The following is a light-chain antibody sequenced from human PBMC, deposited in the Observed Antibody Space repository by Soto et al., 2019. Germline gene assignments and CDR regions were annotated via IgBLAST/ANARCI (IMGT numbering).Light chain of an antibody. CDR3: SSKTGSNTVV. CDR2: DVT. Sequence: QSVVTQPASVSGSPGQSITISCTGTSSDVGGYNYVSWYQQHPGKAPKLMIYDVTNRPSGVSDRFSGSKSGNTASLTISGLQPEDEADYFCSSKTGSNTVVFGGGTQLTVL. V-gene: IGLV2-14*03. J-gene: IGLJ2*01. CDR1: SSDVGGYNY.